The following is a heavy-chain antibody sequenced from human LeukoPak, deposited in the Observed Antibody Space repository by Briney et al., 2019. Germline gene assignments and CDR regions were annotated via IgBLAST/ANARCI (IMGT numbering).Heavy chain of an antibody. CDR1: GYTISNYA. CDR2: ISVFNGNT. J-gene: IGHJ4*02. CDR3: AREGLASSVFRAFDY. V-gene: IGHV1-18*01. Sequence: ASVKVSCKASGYTISNYAFTWVRQAPGQGLEWMGWISVFNGNTKYAQKLQGRVAMTTDTSTSTAYMELRSLRSDDTAVYYCAREGLASSVFRAFDYWGQGTLVTVSS. D-gene: IGHD6-19*01.